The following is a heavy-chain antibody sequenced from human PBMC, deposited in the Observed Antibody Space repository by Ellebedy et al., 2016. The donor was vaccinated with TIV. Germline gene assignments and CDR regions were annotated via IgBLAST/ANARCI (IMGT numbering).Heavy chain of an antibody. Sequence: SQTLLLTCXVYGGSFSSYYWSWIRQPPGKGLEWIGYIYYSGSTNYNPSLKSRVTISVDTSKNQFSLKLSSVTAADTAVYYCASSEAGTLVYWGQGTLVTVSS. CDR1: GGSFSSYY. CDR2: IYYSGST. J-gene: IGHJ4*02. V-gene: IGHV4-59*01. CDR3: ASSEAGTLVY. D-gene: IGHD6-13*01.